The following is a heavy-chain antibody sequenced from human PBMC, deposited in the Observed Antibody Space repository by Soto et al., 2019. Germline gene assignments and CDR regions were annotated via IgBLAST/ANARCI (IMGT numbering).Heavy chain of an antibody. CDR3: ATILQYSFGWQRLVPFDY. J-gene: IGHJ4*02. CDR1: GFTFSSYA. CDR2: ISGSGGST. Sequence: GSLRLSCAASGFTFSSYAMSWVRQAPGKGLEWVSAISGSGGSTYYADSVKGRFTISRDNSKNTLYLQMNSLRAEDTAVYYCATILQYSFGWQRLVPFDYWGQGTLVTVSS. V-gene: IGHV3-23*01. D-gene: IGHD6-13*01.